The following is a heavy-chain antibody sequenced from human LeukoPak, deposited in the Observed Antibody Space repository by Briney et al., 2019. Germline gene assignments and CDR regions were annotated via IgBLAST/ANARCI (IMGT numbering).Heavy chain of an antibody. CDR2: ISSNSSYI. CDR3: ASTVDTAMVTPHYYYYYGMDV. CDR1: GFTFSSYS. J-gene: IGHJ6*02. Sequence: GGSLRLSCAASGFTFSSYSMNWVRQAPGKGLEWVSSISSNSSYIYYADSVKGRFTISRDNAKNSLYLQMNSLRAEDTAVYYCASTVDTAMVTPHYYYYYGMDVWGQGTTVTVSS. D-gene: IGHD5-18*01. V-gene: IGHV3-21*01.